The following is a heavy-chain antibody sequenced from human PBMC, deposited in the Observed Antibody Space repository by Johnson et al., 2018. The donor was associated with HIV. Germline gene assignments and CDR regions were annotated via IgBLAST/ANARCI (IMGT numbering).Heavy chain of an antibody. D-gene: IGHD3-22*01. V-gene: IGHV3-30*19. Sequence: QVQLVESWGGLVQPGGSLRLSCAASGFTFSSYGMHWVRQSPANGLEWVAVFWSHGSNQYYADSVQGRFIISRDNSKNKLYLQMNSLGAEDTAVYYCARVTTMIVVVFAFDIWGQGTMVTVSS. CDR1: GFTFSSYG. CDR2: FWSHGSNQ. CDR3: ARVTTMIVVVFAFDI. J-gene: IGHJ3*02.